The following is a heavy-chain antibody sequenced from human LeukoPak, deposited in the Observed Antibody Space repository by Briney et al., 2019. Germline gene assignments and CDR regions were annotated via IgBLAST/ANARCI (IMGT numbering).Heavy chain of an antibody. CDR2: IYTSGST. V-gene: IGHV4-61*02. Sequence: PSQTLSLICTVSGGSISSGSYYWSWIRQPAGKGLEWIGRIYTSGSTNYNPSLKSRVTISVDTSKNQFSLQLSSVTAADTAVYYCAREEGYCSSTSCYYYMDVWGKGTTVTVSS. CDR1: GGSISSGSYY. CDR3: AREEGYCSSTSCYYYMDV. D-gene: IGHD2-2*01. J-gene: IGHJ6*03.